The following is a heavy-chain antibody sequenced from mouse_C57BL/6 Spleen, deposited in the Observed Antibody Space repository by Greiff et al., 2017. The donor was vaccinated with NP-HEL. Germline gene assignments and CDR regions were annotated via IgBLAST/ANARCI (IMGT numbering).Heavy chain of an antibody. CDR3: ARDWVGGFAY. Sequence: VQLQQSGPELVKPGASVKLSCKASGYTFTDYYMNWVKQSPGQSLEWIGDINPNNGGTSYNQKFKGKATLTVDKSSSTAYMELRSLTSEDSAVEYCARDWVGGFAYWGQGTLVTVSA. V-gene: IGHV1-26*01. CDR2: INPNNGGT. J-gene: IGHJ3*01. D-gene: IGHD4-1*01. CDR1: GYTFTDYY.